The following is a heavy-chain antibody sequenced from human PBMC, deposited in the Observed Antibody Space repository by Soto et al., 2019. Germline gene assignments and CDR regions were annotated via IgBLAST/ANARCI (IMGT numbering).Heavy chain of an antibody. CDR3: ARDRRGMDV. Sequence: QVQLVESGGGVVQPGRSLRLSCAASGFTFSSYGMHWVRQAPGKGLEWVAVIWYDGSNKYYAGSVKGRFTISRDNSKNTLYLQMNSLRAEDTAVYYCARDRRGMDVWGQGTTVTVSS. CDR1: GFTFSSYG. CDR2: IWYDGSNK. V-gene: IGHV3-33*01. J-gene: IGHJ6*02.